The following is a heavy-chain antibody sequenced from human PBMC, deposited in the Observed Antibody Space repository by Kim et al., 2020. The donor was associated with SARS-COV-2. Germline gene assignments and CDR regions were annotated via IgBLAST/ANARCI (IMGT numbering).Heavy chain of an antibody. CDR2: INHSGST. D-gene: IGHD2-15*01. CDR1: GGSFSGYY. V-gene: IGHV4-34*01. J-gene: IGHJ4*02. CDR3: ARGDLRPDHSGAVAATPTDY. Sequence: SETLSLTCAVYGGSFSGYYWSWIRQPPGKGLEWIGEINHSGSTNYNPSLKSRVTISVDTSKNQFSLKLSSVTAADTAVYYCARGDLRPDHSGAVAATPTDYWGQGTLVTVSS.